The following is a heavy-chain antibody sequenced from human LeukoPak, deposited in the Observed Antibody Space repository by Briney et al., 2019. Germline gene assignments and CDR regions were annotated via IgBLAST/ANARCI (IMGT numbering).Heavy chain of an antibody. CDR1: GFTFSSSA. D-gene: IGHD5-12*01. CDR2: ISNDESNK. J-gene: IGHJ4*02. Sequence: GGSLRLSCAASGFTFSSSAMHWVRQPPGKGLEWVTVISNDESNKYYADSVKGRFTISRDNSKNMLYLQMNSLRTEDTAVHYCAKVGSGNDYYWGQGTLVTVSS. CDR3: AKVGSGNDYY. V-gene: IGHV3-30*18.